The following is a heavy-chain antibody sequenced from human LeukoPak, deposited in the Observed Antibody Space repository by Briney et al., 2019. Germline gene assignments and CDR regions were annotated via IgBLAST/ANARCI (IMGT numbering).Heavy chain of an antibody. J-gene: IGHJ4*02. CDR3: ARDPDRYYDSSGYTASFGY. CDR1: GYTFTSYG. D-gene: IGHD3-22*01. CDR2: ISAYNGNT. Sequence: ASVKVSCKASGYTFTSYGISWVRQAPGQGLEWMGWISAYNGNTNYAQKLQGRVTMTTDTSTSTAYMELRSLRSDDTAVYYCARDPDRYYDSSGYTASFGYWGQGTLVTVSS. V-gene: IGHV1-18*01.